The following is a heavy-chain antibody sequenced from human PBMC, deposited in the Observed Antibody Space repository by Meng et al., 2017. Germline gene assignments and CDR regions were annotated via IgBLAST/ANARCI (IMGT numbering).Heavy chain of an antibody. J-gene: IGHJ1*01. D-gene: IGHD4-17*01. CDR1: GYTLTELS. Sequence: ASVKVSCNVSGYTLTELSMHWVRQAPGKGLEWMGSFDPEDGETIYAQKFQGRVTMTEDTSTDTAYMELSSLRSEDTAVYYCATARHDYGDYGSFQHWGQGTLVTVSS. V-gene: IGHV1-24*01. CDR2: FDPEDGET. CDR3: ATARHDYGDYGSFQH.